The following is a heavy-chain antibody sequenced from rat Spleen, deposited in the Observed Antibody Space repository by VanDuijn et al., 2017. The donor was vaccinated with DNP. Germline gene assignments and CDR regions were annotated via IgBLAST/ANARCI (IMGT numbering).Heavy chain of an antibody. CDR3: ARLGGD. CDR1: GFTFSNYD. J-gene: IGHJ2*01. Sequence: EVQLVESGGGLVQPGRSLKLSCAASGFTFSNYDMAWVRQAPTKGLEWVASISYEGSRTYYGDSVRGRFTISRDNAKSTLYLQMNSLRSEDTATYYCARLGGDWGQGVMVTVSS. D-gene: IGHD5-1*01. CDR2: ISYEGSRT. V-gene: IGHV5-22*01.